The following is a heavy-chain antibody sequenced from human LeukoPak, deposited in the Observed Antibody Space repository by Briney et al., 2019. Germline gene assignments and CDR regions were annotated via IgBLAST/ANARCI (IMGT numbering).Heavy chain of an antibody. CDR2: IYYSGST. Sequence: SETLSLTCAVYGGSFSGYYWSWIRQPPGKGLEWIGYIYYSGSTNYNPSLKSRVTISVDTSKNQFSLKLSSVTAADTAVYYCASTYYYDSSFDYWGQGTLVTVSS. D-gene: IGHD3-22*01. CDR3: ASTYYYDSSFDY. CDR1: GGSFSGYY. V-gene: IGHV4-59*08. J-gene: IGHJ4*02.